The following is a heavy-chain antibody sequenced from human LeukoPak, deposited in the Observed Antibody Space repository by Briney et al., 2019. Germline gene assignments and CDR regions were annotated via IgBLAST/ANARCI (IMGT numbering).Heavy chain of an antibody. V-gene: IGHV4-39*01. J-gene: IGHJ4*02. CDR3: ARRVRGDFGGHFDY. Sequence: SETLSLTCTVSGGSVSSGSYYWSWIRQPPGKGLEWIGSIYYTGNTYYNASLRSRVTISVDTSKNQFSLKLTSVTAADTAIYYCARRVRGDFGGHFDYWGQGTLVTVSS. D-gene: IGHD4-17*01. CDR1: GGSVSSGSYY. CDR2: IYYTGNT.